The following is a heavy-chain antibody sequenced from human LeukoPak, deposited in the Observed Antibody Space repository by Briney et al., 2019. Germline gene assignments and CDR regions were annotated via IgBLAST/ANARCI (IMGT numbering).Heavy chain of an antibody. Sequence: SETLSLTCTVSGASISNYYWSWIRQPPGKTLEWIGYIIDSGSTNYNPSLKSRVTLSVDTSKNQFSLKLTSVTAADTAVYYCARENGDYDYWGQGTLVTVSS. D-gene: IGHD4-17*01. J-gene: IGHJ4*02. V-gene: IGHV4-59*12. CDR3: ARENGDYDY. CDR1: GASISNYY. CDR2: IIDSGST.